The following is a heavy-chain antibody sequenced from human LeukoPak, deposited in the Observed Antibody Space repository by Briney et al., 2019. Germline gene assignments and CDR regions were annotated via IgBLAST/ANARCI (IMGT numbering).Heavy chain of an antibody. CDR3: ARDPDEWDPRG. V-gene: IGHV3-11*04. Sequence: GGSLRLSCAASGFTFSYYYMSWIRQAPGKGLEWVSYISSSGDSIYYADSVKGRFTISRDNAKNSLYLQMNSLRAEDTAVYYCARDPDEWDPRGWGQGTLVTVSS. CDR1: GFTFSYYY. D-gene: IGHD1-26*01. CDR2: ISSSGDSI. J-gene: IGHJ4*02.